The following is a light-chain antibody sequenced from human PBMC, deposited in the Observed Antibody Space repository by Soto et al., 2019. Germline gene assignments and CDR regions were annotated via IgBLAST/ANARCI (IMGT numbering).Light chain of an antibody. Sequence: QSALTQPASVSGSPGQSITISCTGTSSDVGGYNFVSWYQQHPGKAPKLMIYDVSNRPSGVSDRFSGSKSGNTASLTIFGLQAEDEADYCWSSYATSIIEVFGTGTKVTVL. V-gene: IGLV2-14*01. CDR1: SSDVGGYNF. CDR2: DVS. CDR3: SSYATSIIEV. J-gene: IGLJ1*01.